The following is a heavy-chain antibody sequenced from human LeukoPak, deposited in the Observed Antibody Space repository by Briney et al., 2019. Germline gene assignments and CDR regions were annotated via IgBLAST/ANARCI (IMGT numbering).Heavy chain of an antibody. Sequence: ASVTVSCKVSGYTLTELSMHWVRQAPGKGLEWMGGFDPEDGETIYAQKFQGRVTMTEDTSTDTAYMELSSLRSEDTAVYYCATGRYCSSTSCYSRPYYYYYMDVWGKGTTVTVSS. CDR1: GYTLTELS. D-gene: IGHD2-2*02. V-gene: IGHV1-24*01. J-gene: IGHJ6*03. CDR3: ATGRYCSSTSCYSRPYYYYYMDV. CDR2: FDPEDGET.